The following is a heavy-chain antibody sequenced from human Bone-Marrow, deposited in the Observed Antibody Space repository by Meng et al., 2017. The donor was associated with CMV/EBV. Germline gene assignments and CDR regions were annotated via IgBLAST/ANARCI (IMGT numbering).Heavy chain of an antibody. V-gene: IGHV3-74*01. CDR3: AREGRCGGDCYFPRD. Sequence: GESLKISCAASGFTFSSYWMHWVRQAPGKGLVWVSRINSDGSSTSYADSVKGRFTISRDNAKNTLYLQMNSLRAEDTAVYYCAREGRCGGDCYFPRDWGQGTLVTVSS. D-gene: IGHD2-21*01. J-gene: IGHJ4*02. CDR1: GFTFSSYW. CDR2: INSDGSST.